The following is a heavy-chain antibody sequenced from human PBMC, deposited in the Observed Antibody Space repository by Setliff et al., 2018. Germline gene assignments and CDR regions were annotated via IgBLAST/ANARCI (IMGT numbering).Heavy chain of an antibody. CDR3: ARGAPGRYCSGGSCSYFDY. D-gene: IGHD2-15*01. Sequence: ASVKVSCKASGYTFKTYGFTWVRQAPGQGLEWMGWMNPTSGNTGYAQKFQGRVTMTRNTSISTAYMELSSLRSEDTAVYYCARGAPGRYCSGGSCSYFDYWGQGILVTVSS. V-gene: IGHV1-8*02. CDR2: MNPTSGNT. CDR1: GYTFKTYG. J-gene: IGHJ4*02.